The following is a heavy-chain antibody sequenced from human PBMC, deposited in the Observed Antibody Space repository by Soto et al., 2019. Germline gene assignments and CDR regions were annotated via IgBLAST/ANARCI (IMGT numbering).Heavy chain of an antibody. CDR2: ISAYSGDT. CDR3: ARAGSGFLPFDS. V-gene: IGHV1-18*01. D-gene: IGHD6-19*01. Sequence: QVQLVQSGAEVKKPGASVKVSCKGSGYTFSTYAIAWVRQAPGQGLEWMAWISAYSGDTNYAPKVQGRATLTTDTSTTTAYLELRSLTSADSAVYYCARAGSGFLPFDSWGQGTLVTVSS. CDR1: GYTFSTYA. J-gene: IGHJ4*02.